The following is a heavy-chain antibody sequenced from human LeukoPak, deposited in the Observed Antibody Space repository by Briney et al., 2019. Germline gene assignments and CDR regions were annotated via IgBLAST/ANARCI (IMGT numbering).Heavy chain of an antibody. V-gene: IGHV1-8*01. Sequence: GASVKVSCKASGYTLTSYDINWVRQATGQGLEWMGWMNPKSGNTGYAQKFQGRVTMTRNTSISTAYMELSSLRSEDTAVYYCARAPLARGVVVVAATPWFDPWGQGTLVTVSS. D-gene: IGHD2-15*01. CDR3: ARAPLARGVVVVAATPWFDP. CDR2: MNPKSGNT. CDR1: GYTLTSYD. J-gene: IGHJ5*02.